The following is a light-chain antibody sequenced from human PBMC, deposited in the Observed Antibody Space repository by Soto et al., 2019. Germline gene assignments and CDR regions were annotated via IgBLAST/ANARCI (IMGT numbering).Light chain of an antibody. CDR2: GAS. J-gene: IGKJ1*01. CDR1: QSVSKHY. Sequence: EIVLTQSPGTLSLSPGERSTLSSRASQSVSKHYLAWYQQTPGQAPRVXIYGASNRETGIPERFRGSGAGTACTLTISRLQPEDFAVYYCQQYGSSPRTFGQGTKVDIK. V-gene: IGKV3-20*01. CDR3: QQYGSSPRT.